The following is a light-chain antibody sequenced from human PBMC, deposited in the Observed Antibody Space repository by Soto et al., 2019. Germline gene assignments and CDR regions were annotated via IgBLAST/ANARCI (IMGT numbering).Light chain of an antibody. CDR2: DAS. Sequence: DIQMTQSPSSLSASVGDRVTITFRASQSISRWLAWYQQKPGKAPKLLIYDASNLESGVPPRFSGSGSGTEFSLTISSLQPDDFGTYYCQQYNYYWTFGQGTKVDIK. J-gene: IGKJ1*01. CDR3: QQYNYYWT. CDR1: QSISRW. V-gene: IGKV1-5*01.